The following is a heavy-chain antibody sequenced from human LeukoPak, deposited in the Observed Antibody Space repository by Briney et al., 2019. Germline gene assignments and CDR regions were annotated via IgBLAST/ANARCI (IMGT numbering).Heavy chain of an antibody. V-gene: IGHV1-2*02. CDR1: AYTFTFYY. J-gene: IGHJ4*02. CDR3: ARVPLEWELLGLHY. CDR2: INPNSGST. D-gene: IGHD1-26*01. Sequence: GPSVNVSFNASAYTFTFYYIRWVRQAPGQGLELMGLINPNSGSTNHSQKVQGRGTITRDTAISTAYMDLSRLTSDDKAMYYCARVPLEWELLGLHYWGEGTVVTVSS.